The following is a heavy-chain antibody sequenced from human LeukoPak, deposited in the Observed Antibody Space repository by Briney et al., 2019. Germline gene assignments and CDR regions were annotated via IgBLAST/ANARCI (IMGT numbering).Heavy chain of an antibody. J-gene: IGHJ4*02. D-gene: IGHD6-13*01. CDR3: AKGTVGASIAAAGIDY. CDR1: GFTFSSYA. V-gene: IGHV3-23*01. Sequence: GGSLRLSCAASGFTFSSYAMSWVRQAPGKGLEWVSAISGSGGSTYYADSVKGRFTISRDNSKNTLYLQMNSLRAEDTAVYYCAKGTVGASIAAAGIDYWGQGTLVTVSS. CDR2: ISGSGGST.